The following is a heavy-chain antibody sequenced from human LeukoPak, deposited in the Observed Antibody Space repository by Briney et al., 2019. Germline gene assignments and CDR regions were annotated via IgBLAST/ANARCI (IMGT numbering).Heavy chain of an antibody. J-gene: IGHJ4*02. V-gene: IGHV3-20*04. CDR2: INWNGGST. D-gene: IGHD3-22*01. Sequence: GGSLRLSCAASGFTFDDYGMSWVRQAPGKGLEWVSGINWNGGSTGYADSVKGRFTVSRDNAKNSLYLQMNSRRAEDTALYYCARWSGFTMTPLWGYYFDYWGQGTLVTVSS. CDR1: GFTFDDYG. CDR3: ARWSGFTMTPLWGYYFDY.